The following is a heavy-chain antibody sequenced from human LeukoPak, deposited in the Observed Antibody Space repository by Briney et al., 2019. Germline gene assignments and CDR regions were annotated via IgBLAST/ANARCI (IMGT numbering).Heavy chain of an antibody. CDR2: IIPIFGTA. Sequence: ASVKVSCKASGGTFSSYAISWVRQAPGQGLEWMGGIIPIFGTANYAQKFQGRVTITADESTSTAYMELSSLRSEDTAVYYCARVGSYCSGGSCYSRDYYFDYWGQGTLVTVSS. CDR1: GGTFSSYA. D-gene: IGHD2-15*01. V-gene: IGHV1-69*13. CDR3: ARVGSYCSGGSCYSRDYYFDY. J-gene: IGHJ4*02.